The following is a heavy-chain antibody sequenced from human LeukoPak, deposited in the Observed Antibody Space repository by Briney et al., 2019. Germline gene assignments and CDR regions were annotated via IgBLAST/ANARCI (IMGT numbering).Heavy chain of an antibody. Sequence: SSETLSLTCTVSGGSISSSSYYWGWIRQPPGKGLEWIGNIYYSGSTYYNPSLESRVTMSLDTSKNQFSLKLSSVTAADTAVYYCARDENGYVWGSFRAWGQGTLVTVSS. D-gene: IGHD3-16*02. J-gene: IGHJ5*02. V-gene: IGHV4-39*07. CDR3: ARDENGYVWGSFRA. CDR2: IYYSGST. CDR1: GGSISSSSYY.